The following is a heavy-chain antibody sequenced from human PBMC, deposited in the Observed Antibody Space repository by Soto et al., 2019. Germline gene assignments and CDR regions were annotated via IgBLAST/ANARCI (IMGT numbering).Heavy chain of an antibody. CDR1: GGSFSGYY. CDR3: ARPQGGNQLVRGGYYYYGMDV. Sequence: PSETLSLTCAVYGGSFSGYYWSWIRQPPGKGLEWIGEINHSGSTNYNPSLKSRVTISVDTSKNQFSLKLSSVTAADTAVYYCARPQGGNQLVRGGYYYYGMDVWGQGTTVTVSS. J-gene: IGHJ6*02. CDR2: INHSGST. V-gene: IGHV4-34*01. D-gene: IGHD6-6*01.